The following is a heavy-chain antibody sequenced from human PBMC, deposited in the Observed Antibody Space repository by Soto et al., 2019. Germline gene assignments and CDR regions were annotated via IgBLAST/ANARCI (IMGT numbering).Heavy chain of an antibody. V-gene: IGHV4-39*01. D-gene: IGHD1-1*01. Sequence: SETLSLTCSVFGGSVNVNNYYWGWVRQPPGKGLEWIGSVSFSGTTYSSPSLKSRVTTSIATSKNQFSLRLSSMTAADTAVYYCASQNLDVPAFFNYWGQGALVTASS. CDR2: VSFSGTT. CDR3: ASQNLDVPAFFNY. J-gene: IGHJ4*02. CDR1: GGSVNVNNYY.